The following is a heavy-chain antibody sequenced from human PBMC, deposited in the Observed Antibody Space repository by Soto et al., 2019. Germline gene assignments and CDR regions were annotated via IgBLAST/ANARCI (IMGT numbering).Heavy chain of an antibody. CDR2: IRSKAYGGTT. CDR3: TRVGDYYYYYGMDV. J-gene: IGHJ6*02. Sequence: GGSLRLSCTASGFTFGDYAMSWFRQAPGKGLEWVGFIRSKAYGGTTEYAASVKGRFTIPRDDSKSIAYLQMNSLKTEDTAVYYCTRVGDYYYYYGMDVWGQGTTVTVSS. V-gene: IGHV3-49*03. D-gene: IGHD1-26*01. CDR1: GFTFGDYA.